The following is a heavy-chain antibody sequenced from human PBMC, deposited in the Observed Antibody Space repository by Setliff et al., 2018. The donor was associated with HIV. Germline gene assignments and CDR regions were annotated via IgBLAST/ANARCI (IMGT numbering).Heavy chain of an antibody. CDR2: IFSSGST. D-gene: IGHD3-10*01. J-gene: IGHJ5*02. CDR3: ARRIDNSGTFPDKNWFDT. V-gene: IGHV4-4*09. CDR1: GGSISSYC. Sequence: SETLSLTCTVSGGSISSYCWNWIRQSPGRGLEWIGFIFSSGSTKYNPPLQSRVTMSIDTSKNQFSLKLTSVTAADTAVYYCARRIDNSGTFPDKNWFDTWGQGSLVTVSS.